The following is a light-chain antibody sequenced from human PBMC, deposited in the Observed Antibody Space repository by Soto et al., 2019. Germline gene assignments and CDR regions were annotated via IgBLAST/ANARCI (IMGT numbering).Light chain of an antibody. CDR2: RNN. V-gene: IGLV1-47*01. Sequence: QSVLTQPPSASGTPGQRVTISCSGSSSNIGSNYVYWYQQLPGTAPKLLIYRNNQRPSGVPDRLSGSKSGTSASLAINGLRSEDEADYYCAAWDDSLSGLYVFGTGTKLTVL. J-gene: IGLJ1*01. CDR3: AAWDDSLSGLYV. CDR1: SSNIGSNY.